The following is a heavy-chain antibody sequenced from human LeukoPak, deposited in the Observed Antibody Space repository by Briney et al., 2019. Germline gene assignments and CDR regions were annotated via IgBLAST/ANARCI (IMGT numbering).Heavy chain of an antibody. Sequence: SETLSLTCTVSGGSISSGGYYWSWIRQHPGKGPEWIGYIYYSGSTYYNPSLKSRVTISVDTSKNQFSLKLSSVTAADTAVYYCARDYCSSTSCYTRWFDPWGQGTLVTVSS. CDR2: IYYSGST. CDR1: GGSISSGGYY. V-gene: IGHV4-31*03. CDR3: ARDYCSSTSCYTRWFDP. J-gene: IGHJ5*02. D-gene: IGHD2-2*02.